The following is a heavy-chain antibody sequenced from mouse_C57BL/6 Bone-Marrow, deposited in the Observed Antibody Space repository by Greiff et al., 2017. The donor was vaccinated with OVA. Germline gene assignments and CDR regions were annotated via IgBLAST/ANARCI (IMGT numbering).Heavy chain of an antibody. CDR1: GFSLTSYG. V-gene: IGHV2-2*01. CDR3: ARGLFYYYGSSPHFDY. Sequence: QVQLQQSGPGLVQPSQSLSITCTVSGFSLTSYGVHWVRQSPGKGLEWLGVIWSGGSTDYNAAFISRLSISKDNSKSQVFFKMNSLQADDTAIYYCARGLFYYYGSSPHFDYWGQGTTLTVSS. D-gene: IGHD1-1*01. J-gene: IGHJ2*01. CDR2: IWSGGST.